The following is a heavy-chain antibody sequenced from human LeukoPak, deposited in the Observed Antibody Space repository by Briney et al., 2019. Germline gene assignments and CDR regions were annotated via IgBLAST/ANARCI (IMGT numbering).Heavy chain of an antibody. CDR1: GFTFSSYA. Sequence: PGGSLRLSCAASGFTFSSYAMHWVRQAPGKGLEWVAVISYDGSNKYYADSVKGRFTISRDNSKNTLYLQMNSLRAEDTAVYYCASLGSPEHWGQGTLVTVSS. CDR2: ISYDGSNK. CDR3: ASLGSPEH. D-gene: IGHD1-14*01. J-gene: IGHJ4*02. V-gene: IGHV3-30*14.